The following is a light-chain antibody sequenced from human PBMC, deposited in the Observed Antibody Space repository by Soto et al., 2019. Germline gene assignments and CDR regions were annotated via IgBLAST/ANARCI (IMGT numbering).Light chain of an antibody. Sequence: DIVMTQSPDSLAVSLGERATLNCKSSQSVFYSSNNNNYLAWYQQKPGQPPKLLIYWASTRESGVPDRFSGSGSGTDFTLTISSLQAEDVAVYYCQQYYSTPLTFGGGTKVEI. J-gene: IGKJ4*01. CDR1: QSVFYSSNNNNY. CDR3: QQYYSTPLT. CDR2: WAS. V-gene: IGKV4-1*01.